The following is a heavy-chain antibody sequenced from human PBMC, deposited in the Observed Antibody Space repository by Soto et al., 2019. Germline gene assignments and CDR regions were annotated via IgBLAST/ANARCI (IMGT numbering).Heavy chain of an antibody. V-gene: IGHV4-30-4*01. CDR1: GGSISSGDYY. D-gene: IGHD6-13*01. CDR3: ARTRVAAAGKGDWFDP. Sequence: QVQLQESGPGLVKPSQTLSLTCTVSGGSISSGDYYWSWIRQPPGKGLEWIGYIYYSGNTYYHPSLKTRVTISVDTSMNQFSLNLNSVTAADTAMYYCARTRVAAAGKGDWFDPWGQGNLVTVSS. J-gene: IGHJ5*02. CDR2: IYYSGNT.